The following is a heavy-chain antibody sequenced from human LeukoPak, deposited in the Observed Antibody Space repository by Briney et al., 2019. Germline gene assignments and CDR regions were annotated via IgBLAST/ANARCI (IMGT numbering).Heavy chain of an antibody. J-gene: IGHJ6*02. Sequence: GGSLRLSCAASGFTFSNYAMSWVRQAPGKGLEWVSGISGSGGNTYYADSVKGRFTISRDSSKNTLHLQMNSLRAEDTAVYYCAKVESMIRSIRRGMDVWGQGTTVTVSS. CDR3: AKVESMIRSIRRGMDV. D-gene: IGHD3-10*01. CDR2: ISGSGGNT. V-gene: IGHV3-23*01. CDR1: GFTFSNYA.